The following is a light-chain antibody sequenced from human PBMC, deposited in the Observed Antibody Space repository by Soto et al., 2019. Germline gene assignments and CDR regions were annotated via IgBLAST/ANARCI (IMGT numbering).Light chain of an antibody. CDR3: SSFTSNRIYV. V-gene: IGLV2-14*03. Sequence: QCALTHPTSVSGTPGQSITIPCTGHPNDIGTYVYVPWYQQHPGRAPRLLIHGVTTRPSGISGRFSASKSGLTASLTISGLQPEDEADYYCSSFTSNRIYVFGPGTKVTVL. CDR1: PNDIGTYVY. J-gene: IGLJ1*01. CDR2: GVT.